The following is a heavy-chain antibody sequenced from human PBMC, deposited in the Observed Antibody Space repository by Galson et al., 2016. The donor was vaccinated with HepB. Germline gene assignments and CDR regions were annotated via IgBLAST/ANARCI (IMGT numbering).Heavy chain of an antibody. Sequence: SLRLSCAASGFTFSNYGMHWIRQAPGKGLVWVSRINSDGSSTGFADSVKGRFTISRDNAKNTLYLQMNSLRAEDTAVYYCASSVRGSGSPPGGYWGQGILVTVSS. CDR2: INSDGSST. J-gene: IGHJ4*02. CDR1: GFTFSNYG. D-gene: IGHD3-10*01. V-gene: IGHV3-74*01. CDR3: ASSVRGSGSPPGGY.